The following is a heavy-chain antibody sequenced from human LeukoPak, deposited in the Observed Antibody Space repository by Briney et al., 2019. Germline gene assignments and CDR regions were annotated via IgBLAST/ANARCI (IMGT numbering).Heavy chain of an antibody. J-gene: IGHJ3*02. CDR1: GYTFSRHG. CDR2: IWYDGSYK. Sequence: GGSLRLSCVASGYTFSRHGMHWVRQAPDKGLEWVAIIWYDGSYKYYADSVQGRFTISRDDSKNTLYLQMNSLRAEDTAVYYCARTITDDHNRLGALDIWGQGPWSPSPQ. D-gene: IGHD1-14*01. CDR3: ARTITDDHNRLGALDI. V-gene: IGHV3-33*01.